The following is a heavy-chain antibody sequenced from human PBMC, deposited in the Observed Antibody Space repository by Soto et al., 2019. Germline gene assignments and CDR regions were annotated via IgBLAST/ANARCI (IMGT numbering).Heavy chain of an antibody. J-gene: IGHJ4*02. CDR1: GGSVNSYF. V-gene: IGHV4-59*02. D-gene: IGHD3-16*01. CDR2: VHYTGST. Sequence: HVQLQESGPGLVKPSETLSLTCPVSGGSVNSYFWSWIRQPPGKGLDWIGHVHYTGSTSYNPSLKSRVDISIDTSKNQFYLKLNSVTAADTALYYCARRLGGGFDYWGQGTLVTVSS. CDR3: ARRLGGGFDY.